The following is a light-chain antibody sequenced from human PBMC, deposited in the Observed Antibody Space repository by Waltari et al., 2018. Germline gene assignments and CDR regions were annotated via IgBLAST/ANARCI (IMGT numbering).Light chain of an antibody. V-gene: IGLV2-14*03. CDR3: YSYTTSSTYV. CDR1: SSDVGGYNF. CDR2: DVI. Sequence: QSALTQPASASGSPGQSITISCTGTSSDVGGYNFVSWYQQHPGKAPKLMIYDVINPPSGVSSRFSGSKSGNTASLTISGLQAEDEAYYYCYSYTTSSTYVFGTGTQVTVL. J-gene: IGLJ1*01.